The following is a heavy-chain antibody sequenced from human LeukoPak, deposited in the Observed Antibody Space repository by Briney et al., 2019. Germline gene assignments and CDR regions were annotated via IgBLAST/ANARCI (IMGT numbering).Heavy chain of an antibody. Sequence: GGSLRLSCAASGFTFSSYSMNWVRQAPGKGLEWVSSISSSSSYIYYADSVRGRFTISRDNAKNSLYLQMNSLRAEDTAVYYCARGITMHKATYFDYWGQGTLVTVSS. CDR2: ISSSSSYI. V-gene: IGHV3-21*01. D-gene: IGHD2-2*01. CDR3: ARGITMHKATYFDY. CDR1: GFTFSSYS. J-gene: IGHJ4*02.